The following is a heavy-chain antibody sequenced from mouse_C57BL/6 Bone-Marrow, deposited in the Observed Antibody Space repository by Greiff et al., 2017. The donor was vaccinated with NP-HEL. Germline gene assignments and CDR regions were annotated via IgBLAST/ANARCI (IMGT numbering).Heavy chain of an antibody. CDR3: ARSKDAMDY. V-gene: IGHV1-55*01. CDR1: GYTFTSYW. CDR2: IYPGSGST. J-gene: IGHJ4*01. Sequence: VQLQESGAELVKPGASVKMSCKASGYTFTSYWITWVKQRPGQGLEWIGDIYPGSGSTNYNEKFKSKATLTVDTSSSTAYMQLSSLTSEDSAVYYCARSKDAMDYWGQGTSVTVSS.